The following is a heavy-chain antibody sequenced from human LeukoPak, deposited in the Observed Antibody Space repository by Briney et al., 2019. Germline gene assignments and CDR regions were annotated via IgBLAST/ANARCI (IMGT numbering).Heavy chain of an antibody. CDR1: RYTFTSYG. D-gene: IGHD6-19*01. CDR3: ARDRPALSGYSSGWYF. V-gene: IGHV1-18*01. J-gene: IGHJ4*02. Sequence: ASGQVSCKASRYTFTSYGISWVRQAPGQGLEWMGWISAYNGNTNYAQKLQGRDTMSTDTSTRTAYMELRSLRSDDTAVYYCARDRPALSGYSSGWYFWGQGTLVTVSS. CDR2: ISAYNGNT.